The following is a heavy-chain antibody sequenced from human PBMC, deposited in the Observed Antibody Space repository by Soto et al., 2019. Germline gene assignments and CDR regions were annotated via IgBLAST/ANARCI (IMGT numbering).Heavy chain of an antibody. Sequence: ASVKVSCKASGYTFSTHGLSWVRQAPGQGLEWMGWITPSNGNTNYAQKLQGRLSMTTDTSTNTGYMEVRSLRSDDTAVYYCARFRLGGGSTCDPSLGFDMWGQGTVVTVSS. CDR2: ITPSNGNT. J-gene: IGHJ3*02. CDR1: GYTFSTHG. D-gene: IGHD3-3*01. V-gene: IGHV1-18*01. CDR3: ARFRLGGGSTCDPSLGFDM.